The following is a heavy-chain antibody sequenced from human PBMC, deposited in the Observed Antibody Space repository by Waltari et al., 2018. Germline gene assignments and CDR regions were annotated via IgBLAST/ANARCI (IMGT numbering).Heavy chain of an antibody. J-gene: IGHJ4*02. Sequence: QVHLQESGPGLVKPSETLSLPCPVPGGPIRRYYWRWIRQPPGQGLEWIGYIYYSGSTNYNPSLKSRVTISVDTSKNQFSLKLSSVTAADTAVYYCARARAMGHFDYWGQGTLVTVSS. D-gene: IGHD3-16*01. CDR3: ARARAMGHFDY. CDR1: GGPIRRYY. CDR2: IYYSGST. V-gene: IGHV4-59*01.